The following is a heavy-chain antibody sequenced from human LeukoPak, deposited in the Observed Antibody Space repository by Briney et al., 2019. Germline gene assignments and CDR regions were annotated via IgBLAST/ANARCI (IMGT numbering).Heavy chain of an antibody. CDR2: ISSGGSVI. J-gene: IGHJ6*04. CDR3: AELGITMIGGV. CDR1: GFTFSNYE. D-gene: IGHD3-10*02. V-gene: IGHV3-48*03. Sequence: GGSLRLSCAASGFTFSNYEMNWVRQAPGKGLEWVSYISSGGSVIFYADSVKGRFTISRDNAKNSLYLQMNSLRAEDTAVYYCAELGITMIGGVWGKGTTVTISS.